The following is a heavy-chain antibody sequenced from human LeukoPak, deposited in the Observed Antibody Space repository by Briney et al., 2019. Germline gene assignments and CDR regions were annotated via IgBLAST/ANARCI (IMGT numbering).Heavy chain of an antibody. CDR1: GFTFNSYW. D-gene: IGHD4-11*01. J-gene: IGHJ4*02. Sequence: GGSLRLSCAASGFTFNSYWMHWVRQAPGKGLVWVSRINTDGSSTSYADSVKGRFTISRDNAKNTLYLQMNSLRAEDTAVYYCARGNYRRRSFDYWGQGTLVTVSS. CDR2: INTDGSST. V-gene: IGHV3-74*01. CDR3: ARGNYRRRSFDY.